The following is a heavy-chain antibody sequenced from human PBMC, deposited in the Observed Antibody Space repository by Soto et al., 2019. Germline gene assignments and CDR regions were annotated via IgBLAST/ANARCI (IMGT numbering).Heavy chain of an antibody. Sequence: ASVKVSCKASGYTFTSYAISWVRQAPGQGLEWMGWISAYNGNTNYAQRFQGRVTMTTDTSTSTAYMELRSLRSDDTAVYHCARDKEMAYYGVDVWGQGTTVTVSS. CDR3: ARDKEMAYYGVDV. CDR2: ISAYNGNT. J-gene: IGHJ6*02. V-gene: IGHV1-18*04. CDR1: GYTFTSYA.